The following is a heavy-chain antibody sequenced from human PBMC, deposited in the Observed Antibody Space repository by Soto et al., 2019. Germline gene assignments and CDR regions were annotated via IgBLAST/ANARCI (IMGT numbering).Heavy chain of an antibody. CDR2: TYYRSKWYN. J-gene: IGHJ4*02. Sequence: SHTRSLPCAISGDSVSSNSAAWNLIRQSPSRGLEWLGRTYYRSKWYNDYAVSVKSRITINPDTSKNRFSLQLNSVTPEDTAVYYCARASYSSSSAVDYWGQGTLVTVSS. CDR3: ARASYSSSSAVDY. D-gene: IGHD6-6*01. V-gene: IGHV6-1*01. CDR1: GDSVSSNSAA.